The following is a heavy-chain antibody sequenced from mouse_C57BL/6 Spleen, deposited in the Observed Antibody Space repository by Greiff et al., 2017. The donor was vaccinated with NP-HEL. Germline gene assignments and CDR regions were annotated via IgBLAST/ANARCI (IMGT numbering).Heavy chain of an antibody. J-gene: IGHJ3*01. CDR2: IHPNSGST. D-gene: IGHD3-3*01. Sequence: VQLQQSGAELVKPGASVKLSCKASGYTFTSYWMHWVKQRPGQGLEWIGMIHPNSGSTNYNEKFKSKATLTVDKSSSTAYMQLSSLTSEDSAVYYCARWGDTGTWFAYWGQGTLVTVSA. CDR1: GYTFTSYW. CDR3: ARWGDTGTWFAY. V-gene: IGHV1-64*01.